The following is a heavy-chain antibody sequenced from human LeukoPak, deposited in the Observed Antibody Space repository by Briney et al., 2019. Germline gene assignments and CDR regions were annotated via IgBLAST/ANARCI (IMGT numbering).Heavy chain of an antibody. V-gene: IGHV3-48*03. J-gene: IGHJ4*02. Sequence: GGTLTLSCAASGFTFSSYEMNWDRQAPGQGLEWVSYISSSGTKYYADSVKGRFTISRDNAKNSLYLQMNSLRAEDTALYYCARWGVGDYWGQGTLVTVSS. CDR1: GFTFSSYE. CDR2: ISSSGTK. CDR3: ARWGVGDY. D-gene: IGHD1-26*01.